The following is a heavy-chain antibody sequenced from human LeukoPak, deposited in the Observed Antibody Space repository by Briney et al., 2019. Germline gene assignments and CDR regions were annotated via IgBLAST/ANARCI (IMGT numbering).Heavy chain of an antibody. Sequence: SETLSLTCTVSGGSISYGSYYWDWIRQPPGKGLERIGSIYYSGNTYYNPSLSSRVTISVDTSKNQFSLKLSSVTAADTAVYYCARSGLGFDPWGQGTLVTVSS. V-gene: IGHV4-39*07. CDR1: GGSISYGSYY. CDR3: ARSGLGFDP. CDR2: IYYSGNT. D-gene: IGHD3-10*01. J-gene: IGHJ5*02.